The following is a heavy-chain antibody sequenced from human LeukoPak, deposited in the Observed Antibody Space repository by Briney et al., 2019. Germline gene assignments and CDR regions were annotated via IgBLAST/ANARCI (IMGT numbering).Heavy chain of an antibody. CDR2: IIVMLDRS. D-gene: IGHD2-15*01. J-gene: IGHJ6*03. CDR3: VREGYCNGRSCYGYYHYYYMDV. V-gene: IGHV1-69*04. Sequence: SVKVSCKTPGGTFNNYAISWVRRAPGQGLEWMGSIIVMLDRSNYAQKFQARVTVTADKSTDTAYMHLNGLGSDDTAVYYCVREGYCNGRSCYGYYHYYYMDVWGNGTTVTVSS. CDR1: GGTFNNYA.